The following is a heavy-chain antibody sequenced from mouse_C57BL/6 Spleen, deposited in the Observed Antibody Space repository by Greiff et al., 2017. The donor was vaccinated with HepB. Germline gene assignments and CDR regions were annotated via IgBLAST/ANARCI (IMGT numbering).Heavy chain of an antibody. CDR1: GYTFTSYW. D-gene: IGHD4-1*01. Sequence: QVQLQQPGAELVKPGASVKMSCKASGYTFTSYWITWVKQRPGQGLEWIGDIYPGSGSTNYNEKFKSKATLTVDTSSSTAYMQLSSLTSEDSAVYYCAREGGNRDYFDYWGQGTSVTVSS. V-gene: IGHV1-55*01. CDR3: AREGGNRDYFDY. J-gene: IGHJ4*01. CDR2: IYPGSGST.